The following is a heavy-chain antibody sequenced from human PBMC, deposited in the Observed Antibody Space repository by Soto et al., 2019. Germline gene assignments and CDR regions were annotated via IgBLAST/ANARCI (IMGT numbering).Heavy chain of an antibody. CDR2: IYHSGST. CDR3: ARDMGAAAGREYYFDY. Sequence: QVQLQESGPGLVKPSGTLSLTCAVSGGSISSSNWWTWVRQPPGKGLEWIGEIYHSGSTNYNPSLKSRVTISVDKSKNQFSLKLSSVTAGDRALYYCARDMGAAAGREYYFDYWGQGTRVTVSS. D-gene: IGHD6-13*01. V-gene: IGHV4-4*02. J-gene: IGHJ4*02. CDR1: GGSISSSNW.